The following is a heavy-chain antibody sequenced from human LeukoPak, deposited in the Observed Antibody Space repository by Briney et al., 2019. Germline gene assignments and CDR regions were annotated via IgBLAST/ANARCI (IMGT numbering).Heavy chain of an antibody. CDR1: GFTFNSFM. Sequence: GGSLRLSCAGSGFTFNSFMMHWVRQAPGKGLEYVSAISTSGDSTYYVNSMKDRFTISRDNSKNTLYLQMGSLRAEDMAVYYCARGYCSSTTCSFRRYFDYWGQGALVTVSS. V-gene: IGHV3-64*01. D-gene: IGHD2-2*01. J-gene: IGHJ4*02. CDR3: ARGYCSSTTCSFRRYFDY. CDR2: ISTSGDST.